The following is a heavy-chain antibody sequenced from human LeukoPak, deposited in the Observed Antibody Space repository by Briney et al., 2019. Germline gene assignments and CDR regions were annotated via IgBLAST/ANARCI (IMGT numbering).Heavy chain of an antibody. CDR3: ARGGAVEMATITGFDY. D-gene: IGHD5-24*01. J-gene: IGHJ4*02. V-gene: IGHV1-69*04. Sequence: GASVKVSCKASGGTFSSYAISWVRQVPGQGLEWMGRIIPILGIANYAQKFQGRVTITADKSTSTAHMELSSLRSEDTAVYYCARGGAVEMATITGFDYWGQGTLVTVSS. CDR2: IIPILGIA. CDR1: GGTFSSYA.